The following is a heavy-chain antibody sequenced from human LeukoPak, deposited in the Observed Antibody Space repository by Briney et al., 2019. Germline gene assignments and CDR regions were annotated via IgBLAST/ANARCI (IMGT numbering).Heavy chain of an antibody. CDR2: INPKRGGT. Sequence: ASVKVSFKASGYTFTDYYMHWVRQAPGQGLGWMGWINPKRGGTNYAQKFQGRVTMTRDTSISTVYRELSSLRSDDTAVYYGARVVRGPDGDYWGQGTLVTVSS. CDR3: ARVVRGPDGDY. CDR1: GYTFTDYY. V-gene: IGHV1-2*02. J-gene: IGHJ4*02. D-gene: IGHD3-10*01.